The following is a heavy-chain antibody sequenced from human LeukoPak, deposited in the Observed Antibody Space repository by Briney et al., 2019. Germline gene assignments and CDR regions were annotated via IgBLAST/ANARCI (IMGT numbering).Heavy chain of an antibody. CDR3: ARGGSSGPDY. CDR2: IYSSGST. J-gene: IGHJ4*02. V-gene: IGHV4-4*07. D-gene: IGHD6-19*01. CDR1: GGSIISYY. Sequence: SETLSLTCTVSGGSIISYYWSWIRPPAGRGLEWIGRIYSSGSTNYNPSLKSRVTISLDKSKNQFSLKLSSVSAADTAVYYCARGGSSGPDYWGQGTLVTVSS.